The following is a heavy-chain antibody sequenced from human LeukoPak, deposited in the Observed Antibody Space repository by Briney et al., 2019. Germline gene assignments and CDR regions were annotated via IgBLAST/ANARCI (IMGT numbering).Heavy chain of an antibody. CDR3: AAHVLFDSNKYSYWFDP. CDR1: GASINSYW. V-gene: IGHV4-59*08. J-gene: IGHJ5*02. CDR2: IHHSGDT. D-gene: IGHD5/OR15-5a*01. Sequence: SETLSLTCSVSGASINSYWWSWIRQPPGRGLERIAYIHHSGDTNYNPSLKSRVTISLDTSKNQVSLMLTSVTAADTAVYCCAAHVLFDSNKYSYWFDPWGQGTLVTVSP.